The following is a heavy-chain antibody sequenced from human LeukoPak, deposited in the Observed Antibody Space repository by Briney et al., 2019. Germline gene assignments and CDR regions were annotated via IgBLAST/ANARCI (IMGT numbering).Heavy chain of an antibody. D-gene: IGHD6-19*01. CDR1: GYTFTSYD. Sequence: ASVKVSCKASGYTFTSYDINWVRQATGQGLEWMGWMNPNSGNTGYAQKFQGRVTMTMNTSISTAYMELSSLRSEDTAVYYCARGLPPPPWGAVAGIDDYWGQGTLVTVSS. CDR3: ARGLPPPPWGAVAGIDDY. CDR2: MNPNSGNT. J-gene: IGHJ4*02. V-gene: IGHV1-8*01.